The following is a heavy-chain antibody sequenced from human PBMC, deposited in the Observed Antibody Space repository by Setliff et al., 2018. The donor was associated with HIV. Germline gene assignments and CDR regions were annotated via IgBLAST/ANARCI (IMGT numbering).Heavy chain of an antibody. J-gene: IGHJ3*01. D-gene: IGHD3-10*01. V-gene: IGHV4-4*08. CDR1: GGSIGGYY. CDR3: ARVRSYGSAYDAFDV. Sequence: PSETLSLTCTVSGGSIGGYYWSWIRQPPGTGLEWLGCIYSGVSTNYNPSLESRVPIALDTSKNQFSLRLTSVTAADTAVYYCARVRSYGSAYDAFDVWGPGTMVTVSS. CDR2: IYSGVST.